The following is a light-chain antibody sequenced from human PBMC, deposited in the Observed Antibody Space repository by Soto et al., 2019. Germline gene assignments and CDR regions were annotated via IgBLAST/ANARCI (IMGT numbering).Light chain of an antibody. CDR1: QSISSW. CDR2: DAS. V-gene: IGKV1-5*01. CDR3: P. J-gene: IGKJ1*01. Sequence: IQLTQSAATLSASVGDRVTITCRASQSISSWLAWYQQKPGKAPKLLIYDASSLESGVPSRFSGSGSGTEFTLTISSLQPDDFATYYGPFGQGT.